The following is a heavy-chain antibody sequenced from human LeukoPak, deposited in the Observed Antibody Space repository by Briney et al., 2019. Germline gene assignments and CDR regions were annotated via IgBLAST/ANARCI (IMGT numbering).Heavy chain of an antibody. J-gene: IGHJ5*02. CDR1: GVTFSSSW. V-gene: IGHV3-7*03. Sequence: GGSLRLSCAASGVTFSSSWMSWVRQAPGKGLEWVANIKQDGSEKYYVGSVKGRFTISRDNAKNSLYLQMNSLRAEDTAVYYCAREAYSSGWYDWFDPWGQGTLVTVSS. CDR2: IKQDGSEK. D-gene: IGHD6-19*01. CDR3: AREAYSSGWYDWFDP.